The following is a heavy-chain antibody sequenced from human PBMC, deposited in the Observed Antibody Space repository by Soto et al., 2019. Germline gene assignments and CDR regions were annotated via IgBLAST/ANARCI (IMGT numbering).Heavy chain of an antibody. CDR1: GYSFTSYW. CDR3: ATTGIQLWRASGSMALDA. D-gene: IGHD5-18*01. V-gene: IGHV5-10-1*01. CDR2: IDPSDSYT. J-gene: IGHJ6*02. Sequence: GESLKISCKGSGYSFTSYWISWVRQMPGKGLERMGRIDPSDSYTNYSPSFQGHVTISADKSISTAYLQWSSLKASDTAMYYCATTGIQLWRASGSMALDAWGQGTTVTVSS.